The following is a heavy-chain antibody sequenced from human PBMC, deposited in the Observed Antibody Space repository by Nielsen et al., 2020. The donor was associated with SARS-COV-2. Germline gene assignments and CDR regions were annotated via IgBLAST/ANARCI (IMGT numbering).Heavy chain of an antibody. CDR1: GYSFTSYW. V-gene: IGHV5-51*01. CDR2: IYPGDSDT. D-gene: IGHD6-13*01. Sequence: KVSCKGSGYSFTSYWIGWVRQMPGKGLEWMGIIYPGDSDTRYSPSFQGQVTISADKSISTAYLQWSSLKASDTAVYYCARGRLVAAGTDYYYYGMDVWGQGTTVTVSS. J-gene: IGHJ6*02. CDR3: ARGRLVAAGTDYYYYGMDV.